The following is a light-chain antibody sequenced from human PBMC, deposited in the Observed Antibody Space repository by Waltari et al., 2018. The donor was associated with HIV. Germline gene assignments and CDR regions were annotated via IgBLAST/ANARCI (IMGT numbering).Light chain of an antibody. J-gene: IGLJ3*02. CDR2: SYG. CDR3: ATWDDSLNAWV. CDR1: SSNIGSNT. V-gene: IGLV1-44*01. Sequence: QSVLNQSPSASGTPGQRVIISCSGSSSNIGSNTVTWYQQFPGTAPKLLIYSYGQRPSGVPERFAGSKSATSASLAISGLRSEDEADYYWATWDDSLNAWVFGGGTKLTVL.